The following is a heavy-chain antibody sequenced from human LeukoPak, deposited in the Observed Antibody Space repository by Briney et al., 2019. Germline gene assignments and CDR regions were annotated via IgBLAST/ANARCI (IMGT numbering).Heavy chain of an antibody. CDR2: IYYSGST. J-gene: IGHJ6*02. D-gene: IGHD4-17*01. Sequence: SETLSLTCTVSGGSISSSSYYWSWIRQPPGKGLEWIGYIYYSGSTNYNPSLKSRVTISVDTSKNQFSLKLSSVTAADTAVYYCARDVTSGMDVWGQGTTVTVSS. CDR1: GGSISSSSYY. CDR3: ARDVTSGMDV. V-gene: IGHV4-61*01.